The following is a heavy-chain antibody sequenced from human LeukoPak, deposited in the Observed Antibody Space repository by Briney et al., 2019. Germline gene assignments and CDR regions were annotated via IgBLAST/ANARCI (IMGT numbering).Heavy chain of an antibody. CDR1: GGSFSGYY. D-gene: IGHD4-23*01. V-gene: IGHV4-34*01. CDR2: INHSGST. CDR3: QRQSGYGGNSY. Sequence: SETLSLTCAVYGGSFSGYYWSWIRQPPGKGLEWIGEINHSGSTNYNPSLKSRVTISVDTSKNQFSLKLSSVTAADTAVYYCQRQSGYGGNSYWGQGTLVTVSS. J-gene: IGHJ4*02.